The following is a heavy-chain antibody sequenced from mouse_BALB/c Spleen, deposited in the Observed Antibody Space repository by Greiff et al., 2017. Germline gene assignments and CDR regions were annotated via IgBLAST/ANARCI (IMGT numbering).Heavy chain of an antibody. Sequence: EVQLVESGPGLVKPSQSLSLTCTVTGYSITSDYAWNWIRQFPGNKLEWMGYISYSGSTSYNPSLKSRISITRDTSKNQFFLQLNSVTTEDTATYYCARSSYRDYAMDYWGQGTSVTVSS. J-gene: IGHJ4*01. CDR2: ISYSGST. V-gene: IGHV3-2*02. CDR3: ARSSYRDYAMDY. CDR1: GYSITSDYA. D-gene: IGHD1-3*01.